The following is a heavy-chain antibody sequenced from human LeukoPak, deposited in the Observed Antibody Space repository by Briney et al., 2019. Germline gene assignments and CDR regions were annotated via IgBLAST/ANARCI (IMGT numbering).Heavy chain of an antibody. D-gene: IGHD3-10*01. V-gene: IGHV4-39*07. Sequence: SETLSLTCTVSGGSISSSSYYWGWIRQPPGKGLEWIGSIYYSGSTYYNPSLKSRVTISVDTSKNQFSLKLSSVTAADTAVYYCASLKFNVLLWFGELFDYYYYGMDVWGQGTTVTVSS. CDR3: ASLKFNVLLWFGELFDYYYYGMDV. J-gene: IGHJ6*02. CDR2: IYYSGST. CDR1: GGSISSSSYY.